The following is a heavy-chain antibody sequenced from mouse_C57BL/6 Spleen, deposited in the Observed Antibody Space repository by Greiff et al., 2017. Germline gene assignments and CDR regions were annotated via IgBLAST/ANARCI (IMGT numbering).Heavy chain of an antibody. J-gene: IGHJ2*01. D-gene: IGHD1-1*01. V-gene: IGHV1-61*01. CDR2: IYPSDSET. CDR3: ARAYYYGSRGGYFDY. Sequence: QVQLQQPGAELVRPGSSVKLSCKASGYTFTSYWMDWVKQRPGQGLEWIGNIYPSDSETHYNQKFKDKATLTVDKSSSTAYMQLSSLTSEDSAVYYCARAYYYGSRGGYFDYWGQGTTLTVSS. CDR1: GYTFTSYW.